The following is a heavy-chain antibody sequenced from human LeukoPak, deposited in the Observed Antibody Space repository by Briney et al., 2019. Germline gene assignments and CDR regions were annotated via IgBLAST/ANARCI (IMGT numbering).Heavy chain of an antibody. Sequence: ASVKVSCNASGGTFSSYAISWVRQATGQGLEWMGWMNPNSGNTGYAQKFQGRVTMTRNTSISTAYMELSSLRSEDTAVYYCARVFGSWYRYYYYYMDVWGKGTTVTVSS. CDR3: ARVFGSWYRYYYYYMDV. J-gene: IGHJ6*03. D-gene: IGHD6-13*01. CDR2: MNPNSGNT. CDR1: GGTFSSYA. V-gene: IGHV1-8*02.